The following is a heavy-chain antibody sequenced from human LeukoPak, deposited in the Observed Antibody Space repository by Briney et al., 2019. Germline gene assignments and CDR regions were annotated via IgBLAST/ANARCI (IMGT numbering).Heavy chain of an antibody. CDR1: GFTFSSYG. CDR3: AKVGNSWYYFDY. J-gene: IGHJ4*02. D-gene: IGHD6-13*01. CDR2: ISYDGTDK. Sequence: SGGSLRLSCAASGFTFSSYGMHWVRQAPSKGLEWVAVISYDGTDKYSADSVKGRFTISRDNSKNTLYLQMNSLRAEDTAVYYCAKVGNSWYYFDYWGQGTLVTVSS. V-gene: IGHV3-30*18.